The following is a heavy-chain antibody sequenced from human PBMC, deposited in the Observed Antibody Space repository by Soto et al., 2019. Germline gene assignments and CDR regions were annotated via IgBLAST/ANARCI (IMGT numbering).Heavy chain of an antibody. J-gene: IGHJ4*02. Sequence: QVHLEQSGAEVKKPGASVKVSCKASGYTFSTYALHWVRQAPGQRLEWMGWINAGNGNTKYSQKFQGRVTITMDTSANTAHMELSSLRSEDTDVYSCTSDNNGLGDYWGQGTLVTVSS. CDR1: GYTFSTYA. CDR3: TSDNNGLGDY. V-gene: IGHV1-3*01. CDR2: INAGNGNT. D-gene: IGHD1-1*01.